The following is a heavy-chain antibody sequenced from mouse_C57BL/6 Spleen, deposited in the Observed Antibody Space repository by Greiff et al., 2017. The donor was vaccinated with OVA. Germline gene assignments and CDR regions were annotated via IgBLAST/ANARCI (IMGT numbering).Heavy chain of an antibody. CDR2: INPNYGTT. CDR3: ARALLYYGSAHWYFDV. J-gene: IGHJ1*03. V-gene: IGHV1-39*01. CDR1: GYSFTDYN. D-gene: IGHD1-1*01. Sequence: EVQLQQSGPELVKPGASVKISCKASGYSFTDYNMNWVKQSNGKSLEWIGVINPNYGTTSYNQKFKGKATLTVEQSSSTAYMQLNSLTSADSAVYYCARALLYYGSAHWYFDVWGTGTTVTVSS.